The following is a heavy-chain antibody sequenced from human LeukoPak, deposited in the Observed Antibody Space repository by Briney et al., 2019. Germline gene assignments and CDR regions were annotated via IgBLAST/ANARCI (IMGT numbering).Heavy chain of an antibody. CDR1: DVSLSDYY. CDR2: ITLTGDT. Sequence: SETLSLTCGVNDVSLSDYYWTWIRQAPGRGLQWIGEITLTGDTNYNPSLRGRVTISIDTSNNSLSLNLLTVTAADTAVYFCARGLFRKYTSSGFDSWGQGTLV. V-gene: IGHV4-34*01. J-gene: IGHJ4*02. D-gene: IGHD6-13*01. CDR3: ARGLFRKYTSSGFDS.